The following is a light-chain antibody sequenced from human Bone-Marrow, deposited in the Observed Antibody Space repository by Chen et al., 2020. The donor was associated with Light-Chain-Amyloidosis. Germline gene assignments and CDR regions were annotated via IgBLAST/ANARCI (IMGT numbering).Light chain of an antibody. Sequence: SYALTQPSSVSVAPGHTAPIACGGNNIGSTSVHWYQQTPGQAPLLVVYDDSDRPSGIPGRLSGSNSGNTATLTISRVEAGDEADYYCQVWDRSSDRPVFGGGTKLTVL. CDR2: DDS. CDR3: QVWDRSSDRPV. V-gene: IGLV3-21*02. CDR1: NIGSTS. J-gene: IGLJ3*02.